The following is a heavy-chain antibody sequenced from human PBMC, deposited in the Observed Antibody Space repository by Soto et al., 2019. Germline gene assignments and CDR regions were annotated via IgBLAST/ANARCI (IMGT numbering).Heavy chain of an antibody. Sequence: PWGSLRLGCPASGFTGISYAMNRVRQAPGKGLEWVAVISYDGSNKYYADSVKGRFTISRDNSKNTLYLQMDSLRAEDTAVYYCARDPYYGSGSFDYWGQGTLVTVSS. CDR2: ISYDGSNK. V-gene: IGHV3-30*19. CDR1: GFTGISYA. CDR3: ARDPYYGSGSFDY. D-gene: IGHD3-10*01. J-gene: IGHJ4*02.